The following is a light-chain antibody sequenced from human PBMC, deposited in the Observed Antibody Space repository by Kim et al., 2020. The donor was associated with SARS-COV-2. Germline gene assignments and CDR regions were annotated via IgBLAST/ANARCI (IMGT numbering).Light chain of an antibody. Sequence: LLPGEKAPPPCRASSSISSYFAWYQQKTGKAPRLLIYDAFTRATGSPARFSGSGSGTDVTLTTSSLEPEDFVVYYCQHRSNWPLTFGGGTKVDIK. CDR2: DAF. CDR3: QHRSNWPLT. CDR1: SSISSY. V-gene: IGKV3-11*01. J-gene: IGKJ4*01.